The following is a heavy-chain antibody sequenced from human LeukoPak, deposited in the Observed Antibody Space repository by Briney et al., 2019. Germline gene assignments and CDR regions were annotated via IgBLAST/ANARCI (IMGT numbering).Heavy chain of an antibody. D-gene: IGHD2-15*01. V-gene: IGHV1-69*13. Sequence: SVKVSCKASGGTFSSYAIRWVRQAPGQGLEWMGGIIPIFGTANYAQKFQGRVTITADESTSTAYMELSSLRSEDTAVYYCARHKGYCSGGSCYSPYNWFDPWGQGTLVTVSS. J-gene: IGHJ5*02. CDR1: GGTFSSYA. CDR2: IIPIFGTA. CDR3: ARHKGYCSGGSCYSPYNWFDP.